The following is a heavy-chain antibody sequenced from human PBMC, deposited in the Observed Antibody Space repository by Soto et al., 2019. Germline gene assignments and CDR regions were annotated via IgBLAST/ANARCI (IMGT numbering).Heavy chain of an antibody. D-gene: IGHD3-3*01. J-gene: IGHJ6*02. Sequence: PGGSMSLSCAASGLTFSSFGMHWVRPEPGKGLGGVAVISYDGSNKYYADSVKGRFTISRDNSKNTLYLQMNSLRAEDTAVYYCAKEAYYDFWSGYYTYYYYGMDVWGQGTTVTVSS. CDR2: ISYDGSNK. CDR1: GLTFSSFG. V-gene: IGHV3-30*18. CDR3: AKEAYYDFWSGYYTYYYYGMDV.